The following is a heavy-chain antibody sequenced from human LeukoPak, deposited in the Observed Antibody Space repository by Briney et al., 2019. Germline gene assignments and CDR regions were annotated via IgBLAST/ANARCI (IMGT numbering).Heavy chain of an antibody. J-gene: IGHJ4*02. Sequence: PGGSLRLSCAASGFTFSNVWMSWVRQAPGKRLEWVANIKQDGNEKYYVDSVKGRFTISRDNAKNSLYLQMSSLRAEDTAVYYCAYGGFFFNYWGQGTLVTVSS. D-gene: IGHD4-23*01. CDR1: GFTFSNVW. CDR3: AYGGFFFNY. CDR2: IKQDGNEK. V-gene: IGHV3-7*01.